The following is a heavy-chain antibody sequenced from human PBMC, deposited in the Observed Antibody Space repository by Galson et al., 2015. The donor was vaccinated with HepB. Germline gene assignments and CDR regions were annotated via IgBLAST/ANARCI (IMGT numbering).Heavy chain of an antibody. J-gene: IGHJ3*02. V-gene: IGHV1-24*01. D-gene: IGHD6-13*01. CDR1: GYTLTELS. CDR3: ATEMAAAGTRAFDI. CDR2: FDPEDGET. Sequence: SVKVSCKVSGYTLTELSMHWVRQAPGKGLEWMGGFDPEDGETIYAQKFQGRVTMTEDTSTDTAYMELSSLRSEDTAVYYCATEMAAAGTRAFDIWGQGTMVTVSS.